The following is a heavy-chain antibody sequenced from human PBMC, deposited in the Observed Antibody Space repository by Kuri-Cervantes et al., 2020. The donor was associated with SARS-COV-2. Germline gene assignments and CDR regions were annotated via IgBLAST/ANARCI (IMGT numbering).Heavy chain of an antibody. CDR1: GFTFSGYY. CDR2: ISSSSSTI. Sequence: GESLKISCAASGFTFSGYYMSWIRQAPGKGLEWVSYISSSSSTIYYADSVKGRFTISRDNAKNSLYLQMNSLRAEDTAVYYCARGDDITIFGVVIKGGTDYWGQGTLVTVSS. D-gene: IGHD3-3*01. CDR3: ARGDDITIFGVVIKGGTDY. V-gene: IGHV3-11*04. J-gene: IGHJ4*02.